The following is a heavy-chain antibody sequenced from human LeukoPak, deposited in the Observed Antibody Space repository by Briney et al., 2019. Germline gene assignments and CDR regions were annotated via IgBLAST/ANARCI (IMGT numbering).Heavy chain of an antibody. V-gene: IGHV4-38-2*02. CDR2: IYHSGST. CDR1: GYSISSGYY. D-gene: IGHD3-16*01. J-gene: IGHJ4*02. Sequence: PSETLSLTCTVSGYSISSGYYWGWIRQPPGKGLEWIGSIYHSGSTYYNPSLKSRVTISVDTSKNQFSLKLSSVTAADTAVYYCAREGSYTVWGQGTLVTVSS. CDR3: AREGSYTV.